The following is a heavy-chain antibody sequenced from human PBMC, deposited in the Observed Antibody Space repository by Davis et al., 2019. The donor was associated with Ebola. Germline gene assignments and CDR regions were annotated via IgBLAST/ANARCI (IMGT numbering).Heavy chain of an antibody. CDR2: IRSKANNYAT. V-gene: IGHV3-73*01. Sequence: GESLKISCAASGSTFSGSAMHWVRQASGKGLEWVGRIRSKANNYATAYAASVKGRFTISRDDSKNTAYLQMNSLKTEDTAVYYCTSAYGDYDYWGQGTLVTVSS. D-gene: IGHD4-17*01. CDR1: GSTFSGSA. J-gene: IGHJ4*02. CDR3: TSAYGDYDY.